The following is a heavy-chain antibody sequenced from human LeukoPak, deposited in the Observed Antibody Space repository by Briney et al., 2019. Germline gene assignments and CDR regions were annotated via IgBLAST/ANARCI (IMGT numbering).Heavy chain of an antibody. Sequence: GGSLIFSCAAPGFTVSNNYMAWVRQAPGKGLEWVSLIYSGGSTYYADSVKGRFTISRDNSKNTLYLQMNSLRAEDTAIYYCARKPDYWGQGTLVGVSS. J-gene: IGHJ4*02. CDR1: GFTVSNNY. CDR3: ARKPDY. CDR2: IYSGGST. V-gene: IGHV3-53*01.